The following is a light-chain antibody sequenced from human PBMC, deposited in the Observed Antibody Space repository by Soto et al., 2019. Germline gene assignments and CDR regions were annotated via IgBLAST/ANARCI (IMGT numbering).Light chain of an antibody. V-gene: IGKV1-39*01. CDR1: QSISTY. CDR2: AAS. Sequence: DIQVTQSPYSLSASQGDRVSITCRASQSISTYLNWYQQKPGKVPRLLIYAASSLQSGVPSRFSGSGSGTDFTLTISSLQPEDFATYYCQQSYSAPWTFGQGTKVDI. J-gene: IGKJ1*01. CDR3: QQSYSAPWT.